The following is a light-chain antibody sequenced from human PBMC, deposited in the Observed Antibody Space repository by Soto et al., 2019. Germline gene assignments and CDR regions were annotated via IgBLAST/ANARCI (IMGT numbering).Light chain of an antibody. CDR1: SCSISGND. V-gene: IGLV6-57*01. J-gene: IGLJ3*02. CDR2: EGN. Sequence: NFMLTQPHSVSESPGQTVTISCTRSSCSISGNDVQWYQQRPGSSTTIVIYEGNQRPSVVPDRFSGSIDSSSNSASLTISGVKTDDEADYYCHSYDSSHQVFGGGTKLTVL. CDR3: HSYDSSHQV.